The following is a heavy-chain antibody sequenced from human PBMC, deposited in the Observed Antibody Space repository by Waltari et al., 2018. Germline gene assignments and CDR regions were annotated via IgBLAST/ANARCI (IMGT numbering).Heavy chain of an antibody. J-gene: IGHJ6*02. CDR3: ARGARITMVQGVIIGYYYGMDV. Sequence: QVQLVQSGAEVKKPGASVKVSCKASGYTFTSYAMHWVRKAPGQRLEWMGWINSGNGNTKYSQKFQGRVTITRDTSASTAYMELSSLRSEDTAVYYCARGARITMVQGVIIGYYYGMDVWGQGTTVTVSS. CDR1: GYTFTSYA. D-gene: IGHD3-10*01. V-gene: IGHV1-3*01. CDR2: INSGNGNT.